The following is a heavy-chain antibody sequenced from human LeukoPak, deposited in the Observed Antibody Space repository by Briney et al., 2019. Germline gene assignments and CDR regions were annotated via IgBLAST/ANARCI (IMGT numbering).Heavy chain of an antibody. CDR2: ILYDGSRI. CDR1: GFIFSNYG. D-gene: IGHD6-6*01. Sequence: GGSLRLSCAASGFIFSNYGMHWVRPAPGKGLDWVAVILYDGSRIYYADSVKGRFTISRDNSKNTLYLQMNSLRAEDTAVYYCARAYSSSSEANFDYWGQGTMVTDCS. V-gene: IGHV3-33*01. J-gene: IGHJ4*02. CDR3: ARAYSSSSEANFDY.